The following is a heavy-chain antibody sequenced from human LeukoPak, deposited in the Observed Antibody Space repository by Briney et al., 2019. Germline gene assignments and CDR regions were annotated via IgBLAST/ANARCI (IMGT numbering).Heavy chain of an antibody. D-gene: IGHD4-17*01. CDR1: GFTFSSYS. CDR2: ISSSSSYI. Sequence: GGSLRLSCAASGFTFSSYSMNWVRQAPGKGLEWVSSISSSSSYIYYADSVKGRFTISRDNAKNPLYLQMNSLRAEDTAVYYCARGLGDYGDYGSAIDYWGQGTLVTVSS. V-gene: IGHV3-21*01. CDR3: ARGLGDYGDYGSAIDY. J-gene: IGHJ4*02.